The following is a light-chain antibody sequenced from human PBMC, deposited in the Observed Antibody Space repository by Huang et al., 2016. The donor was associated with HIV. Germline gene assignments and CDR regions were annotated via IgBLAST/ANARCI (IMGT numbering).Light chain of an antibody. CDR3: QQYVSTPRT. CDR1: QDISNS. V-gene: IGKV1-NL1*01. Sequence: DIQMTQSPSSLSASVGDKVSITCRASQDISNSLVWYQQQPGKAPKLLLYCASRLESGVSSRFSGSGSGTDYTLTISSLQPEDFATYYCQQYVSTPRTFGQGTKVEIK. J-gene: IGKJ1*01. CDR2: CAS.